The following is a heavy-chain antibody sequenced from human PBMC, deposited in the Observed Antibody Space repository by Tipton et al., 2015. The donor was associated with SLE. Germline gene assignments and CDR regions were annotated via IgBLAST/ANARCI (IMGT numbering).Heavy chain of an antibody. CDR3: ARGPLIGL. CDR2: IYAWGST. CDR1: GGSISSTNYF. J-gene: IGHJ2*01. V-gene: IGHV4-61*02. D-gene: IGHD2-21*01. Sequence: TLSLTCTVSGGSISSTNYFWNWIRQPAGKTLEWIGRIYAWGSTDYNPSLRSRVAMSLDTSKNQFSLRLDSVTAADTAVYYCARGPLIGLWGRGTLVTVSS.